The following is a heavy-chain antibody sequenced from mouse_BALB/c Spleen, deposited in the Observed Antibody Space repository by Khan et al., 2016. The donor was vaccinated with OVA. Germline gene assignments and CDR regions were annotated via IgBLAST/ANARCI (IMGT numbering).Heavy chain of an antibody. CDR1: GFTFSTYA. Sequence: EVELVESGGDLVKPGGSLKLSCSASGFTFSTYAMSWVRQTPEKRLEWVATISSGGDYIYYPDSVKGRFTISRDHAKNTLYLQMSSLRSEDTAMYYCARHNYGPFAYWGQGTLVTVSA. J-gene: IGHJ3*01. V-gene: IGHV5-9-3*01. D-gene: IGHD1-1*01. CDR2: ISSGGDYI. CDR3: ARHNYGPFAY.